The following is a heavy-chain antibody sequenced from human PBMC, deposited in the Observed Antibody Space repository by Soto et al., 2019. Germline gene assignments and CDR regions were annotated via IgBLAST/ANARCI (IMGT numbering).Heavy chain of an antibody. J-gene: IGHJ1*01. CDR3: ALTWYCSSTSCYSYFQH. CDR2: ISGSGGST. V-gene: IGHV3-23*01. D-gene: IGHD2-2*01. Sequence: PGGSLRLSCAASGFTFSSYAMSWVRQAPGKGLEWVSAISGSGGSTYYADSVKGRFTISRDNSKNTLYLQMNSLRAEDTAVYYIALTWYCSSTSCYSYFQHWGQGTLVTVSS. CDR1: GFTFSSYA.